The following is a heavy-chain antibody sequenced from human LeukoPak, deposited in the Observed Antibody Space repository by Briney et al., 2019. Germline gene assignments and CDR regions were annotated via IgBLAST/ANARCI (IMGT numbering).Heavy chain of an antibody. CDR2: ISSSGSAI. V-gene: IGHV3-48*03. CDR3: AKDRYDSSGYYSVPGY. Sequence: GGSLRLSCAASGFTFSSYEMNWVRQAPGKGLEWISYISSSGSAIYYADSVKGRFTISRDNPKNTLYLQMNSLRAEDTAVYYCAKDRYDSSGYYSVPGYWGQGTLVTVSS. D-gene: IGHD3-22*01. CDR1: GFTFSSYE. J-gene: IGHJ4*02.